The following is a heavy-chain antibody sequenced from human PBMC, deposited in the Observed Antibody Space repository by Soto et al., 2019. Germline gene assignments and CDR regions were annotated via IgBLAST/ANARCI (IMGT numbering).Heavy chain of an antibody. CDR2: TSWNSGSI. D-gene: IGHD2-15*01. Sequence: EVQLVESGGGLVQPGRSLRLSCAASGFTFDDYAMHWVRQAPGKGLEWVSGTSWNSGSIGYADSVKGRFTISRDNAKNSLYLQMNSLRAEDTALYYCAKDISFGGDDCSGGSCYAAFDIWGQGTMVTVSS. CDR1: GFTFDDYA. CDR3: AKDISFGGDDCSGGSCYAAFDI. V-gene: IGHV3-9*01. J-gene: IGHJ3*02.